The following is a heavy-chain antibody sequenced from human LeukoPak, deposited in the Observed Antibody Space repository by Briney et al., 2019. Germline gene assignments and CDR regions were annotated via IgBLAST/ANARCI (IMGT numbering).Heavy chain of an antibody. V-gene: IGHV1-2*02. CDR3: ARRDDYGDYDYFDY. Sequence: ASVKVSCKASGYTFTGYYMHWVRQAPGQGLEWMGWINPNSGGTNYAQKFQGRVTMTRDTSISTAYMELSRLRSDDTAVYYCARRDDYGDYDYFDYWGQGTLVTVSS. CDR1: GYTFTGYY. J-gene: IGHJ4*02. D-gene: IGHD4-17*01. CDR2: INPNSGGT.